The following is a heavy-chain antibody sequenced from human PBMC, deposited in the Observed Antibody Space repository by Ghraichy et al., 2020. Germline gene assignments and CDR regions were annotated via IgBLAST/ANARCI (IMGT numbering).Heavy chain of an antibody. D-gene: IGHD6-19*01. V-gene: IGHV4-61*01. CDR3: ATISLTPRIAVAGTVADY. CDR1: GGSVSSGSYY. J-gene: IGHJ4*02. Sequence: SETLSLTCTVSGGSVSSGSYYWSWIRQPPGKGLEWIGYIYYSGSTNYNPSLKSRVTISVDTAKNQFSLKLSSVTAADTAVYYLATISLTPRIAVAGTVADYWGQGTLVTVSS. CDR2: IYYSGST.